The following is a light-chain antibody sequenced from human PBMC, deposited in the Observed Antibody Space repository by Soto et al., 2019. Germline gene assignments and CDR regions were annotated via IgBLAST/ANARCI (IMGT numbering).Light chain of an antibody. CDR3: QKYNSAPFT. CDR2: EAS. V-gene: IGKV1-27*01. J-gene: IGKJ3*01. Sequence: IQMTKSPSSFSAPVGAGVTITCRPGQGISNYLAWYQKKPGKLLKLLIYEASTLQSGVPSRFSGSGFGTDFTLTISSLQPEDVAAYYCQKYNSAPFTFGPGTKVDIK. CDR1: QGISNY.